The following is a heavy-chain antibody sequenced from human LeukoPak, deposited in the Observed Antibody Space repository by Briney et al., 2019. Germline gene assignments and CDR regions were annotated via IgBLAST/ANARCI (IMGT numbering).Heavy chain of an antibody. J-gene: IGHJ4*02. Sequence: SETLSLTCTVSGGSISSFCWSWIRQPPGKGLEWIGYIYSSGSTNYNPSLKSRVTISVDTSKNQFSLKLSSVTAADTAVYYCAREIAARPSYFDYWGQGTLSPSPQ. CDR2: IYSSGST. CDR1: GGSISSFC. CDR3: AREIAARPSYFDY. V-gene: IGHV4-59*01. D-gene: IGHD6-6*01.